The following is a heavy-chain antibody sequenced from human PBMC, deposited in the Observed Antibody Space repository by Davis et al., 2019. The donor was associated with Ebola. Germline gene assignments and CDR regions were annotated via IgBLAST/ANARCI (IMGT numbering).Heavy chain of an antibody. J-gene: IGHJ6*02. CDR2: IYPGDSDT. Sequence: KVSCKGSGYSFTSYWIGWVRQMPGKGLEWMGIIYPGDSDTNYSPSFQGHVTISADKSISTAYLQWSSLKASDTAMYYCARPHVLRYFDWSDYGMDVWGQGTTVTVSS. CDR1: GYSFTSYW. V-gene: IGHV5-51*01. D-gene: IGHD3-9*01. CDR3: ARPHVLRYFDWSDYGMDV.